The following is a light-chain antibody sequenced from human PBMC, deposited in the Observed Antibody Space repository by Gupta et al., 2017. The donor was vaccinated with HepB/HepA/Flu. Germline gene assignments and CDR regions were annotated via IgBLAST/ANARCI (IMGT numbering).Light chain of an antibody. CDR3: QQRDSFPFT. V-gene: IGKV1-39*01. Sequence: DIQMTQTPSSLSACVGDRVTITCRASQRTRNYLNWYQHKPGKAPKLLIYTASSVQSGVPTRFSGSGSATDFTLTICSPQPEDFASYFCQQRDSFPFTFGQGTKLEIK. CDR2: TAS. CDR1: QRTRNY. J-gene: IGKJ2*01.